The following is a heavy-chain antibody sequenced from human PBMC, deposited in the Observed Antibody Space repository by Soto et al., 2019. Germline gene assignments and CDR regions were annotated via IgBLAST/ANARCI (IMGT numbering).Heavy chain of an antibody. D-gene: IGHD3-16*02. CDR1: ADSISSYY. V-gene: IGHV4-4*08. CDR2: IYRSGSA. CDR3: AREGGGYRFDR. J-gene: IGHJ4*02. Sequence: SETLSLTCTVSADSISSYYWSWIRQPPGKGLEWIGYIYRSGSANYNPSLQSRVTISVDTSKNQISLRLTSVTAADTAVYYCAREGGGYRFDRWGQGTLVTVSS.